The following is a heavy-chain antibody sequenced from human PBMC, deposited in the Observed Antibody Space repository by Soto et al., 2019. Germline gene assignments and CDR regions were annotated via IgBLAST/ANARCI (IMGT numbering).Heavy chain of an antibody. CDR3: ARDYYSDDSGRFDY. J-gene: IGHJ4*02. Sequence: QVQLEEPGGGVAQPGGPLSPSCAVSASPFRGFALHWFRRAPARGRGWVAKILYDGSNKYYADSVKGRFIISRDNSKNTLYLQMNSLRAEDTAVYYCARDYYSDDSGRFDYWGQGTLVTVSS. D-gene: IGHD3-22*01. CDR1: ASPFRGFA. V-gene: IGHV3-30-3*01. CDR2: ILYDGSNK.